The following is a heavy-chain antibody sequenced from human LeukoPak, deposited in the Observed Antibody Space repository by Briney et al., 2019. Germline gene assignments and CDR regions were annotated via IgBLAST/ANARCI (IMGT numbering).Heavy chain of an antibody. CDR1: GFSLSTSGMC. Sequence: ESGPTLVNPTQTLTLTCTFSGFSLSTSGMCVSWIRQPPGKALEWLARIDWDDDKYYSTSLKTRPTISKDTSKNQVVLTMTNMDPVDTATYYCARITCSGGSGPTINWYFDLWGRGTLVTVSS. V-gene: IGHV2-70*11. J-gene: IGHJ2*01. CDR2: IDWDDDK. D-gene: IGHD2-15*01. CDR3: ARITCSGGSGPTINWYFDL.